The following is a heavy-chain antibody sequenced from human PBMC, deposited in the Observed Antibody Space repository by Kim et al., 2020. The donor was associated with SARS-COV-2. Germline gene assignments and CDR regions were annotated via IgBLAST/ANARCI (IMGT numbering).Heavy chain of an antibody. CDR2: IKHDGRVK. Sequence: GGSLRLSCAASGFTFSDDWMSWVRQAPGQGLEWVANIKHDGRVKNYVDSVKGRFSISRDNAENTLSLQMNSLRAEDTAVYYCARGGYSHFGYWGPGTLVT. J-gene: IGHJ4*02. CDR3: ARGGYSHFGY. D-gene: IGHD3-22*01. V-gene: IGHV3-7*04. CDR1: GFTFSDDW.